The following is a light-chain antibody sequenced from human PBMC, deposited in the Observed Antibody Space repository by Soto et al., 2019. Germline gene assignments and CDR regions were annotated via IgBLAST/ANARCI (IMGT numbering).Light chain of an antibody. CDR1: QGIKDY. J-gene: IGKJ4*01. CDR3: QQHANWPLT. V-gene: IGKV3-11*01. Sequence: EIVMTQSPATLSVSPGERATLSCRASQGIKDYVAWFQQKPGQAPGLLIYEASTRATGIPARFSGSGSGTDFTLTISSLEPEDFAVYYCQQHANWPLTFGGGTKVDIK. CDR2: EAS.